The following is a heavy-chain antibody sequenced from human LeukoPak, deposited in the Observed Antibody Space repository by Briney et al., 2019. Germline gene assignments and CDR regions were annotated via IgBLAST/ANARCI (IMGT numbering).Heavy chain of an antibody. V-gene: IGHV1-69*13. D-gene: IGHD2-15*01. CDR1: GGAFSSYA. Sequence: SVKVSCKASGGAFSSYAISWVRQAPGQGLEWMGGIIPIFGTANYAQKFQGRVTITADESTSTAYMELSSLRSEDTAVYYCASVQVGYCSGGSCYSPWFDPWGQGTLVTVSS. CDR3: ASVQVGYCSGGSCYSPWFDP. CDR2: IIPIFGTA. J-gene: IGHJ5*02.